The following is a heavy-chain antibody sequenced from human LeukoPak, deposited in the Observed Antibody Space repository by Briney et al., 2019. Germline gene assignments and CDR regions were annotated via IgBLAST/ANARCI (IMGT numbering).Heavy chain of an antibody. CDR2: IKRKTDGGTT. V-gene: IGHV3-15*01. D-gene: IGHD1-26*01. J-gene: IGHJ3*02. Sequence: PGGSLRLSWAASGFTFSNAWMSWVRQAPGKGLEWGDSIKRKTDGGTTDYAVPVKGRFTISRDDSKRTLYLQMNSLKTEDTVVYYCTTDWWGGSPAVGAFDIWGQGTMVTVSS. CDR3: TTDWWGGSPAVGAFDI. CDR1: GFTFSNAW.